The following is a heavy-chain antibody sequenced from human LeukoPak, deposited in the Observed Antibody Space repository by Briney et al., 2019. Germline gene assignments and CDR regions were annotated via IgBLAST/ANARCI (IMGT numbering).Heavy chain of an antibody. D-gene: IGHD1-26*01. Sequence: GASVKVSCKASGYTFTSYDINWVRQATGQGLEWMGWMNPNSGNTGYAQKFQGRVTITRNTSISTAYMELSSLRSEDTAVYYCARVTGGSYFTIMNYYYYMDVWGKGTTVTVSS. V-gene: IGHV1-8*03. J-gene: IGHJ6*03. CDR2: MNPNSGNT. CDR3: ARVTGGSYFTIMNYYYYMDV. CDR1: GYTFTSYD.